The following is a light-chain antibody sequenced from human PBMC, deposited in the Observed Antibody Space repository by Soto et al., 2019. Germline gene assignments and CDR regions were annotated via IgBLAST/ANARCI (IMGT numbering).Light chain of an antibody. CDR1: SSDVGSYNR. Sequence: QSALTQPPSVSGSPGQSVTISCTGTSSDVGSYNRVSWYQQPPGTAPKLMIYDVSNRPSGIPDRFSVSKSGNAASLTISGLQAEDEADYYCSSYTTSSTDVFGTGTKVTVL. V-gene: IGLV2-18*02. CDR3: SSYTTSSTDV. CDR2: DVS. J-gene: IGLJ1*01.